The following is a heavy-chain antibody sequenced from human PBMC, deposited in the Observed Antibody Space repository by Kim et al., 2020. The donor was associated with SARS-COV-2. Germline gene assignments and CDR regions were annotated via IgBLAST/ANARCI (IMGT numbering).Heavy chain of an antibody. D-gene: IGHD2-2*01. CDR1: GYTFTSYG. Sequence: ASVKVSCKASGYTFTSYGISWVRQAPGQGLEWMGWISAYNGNTNYAQKLQGRVTMTTDTSTSTAYMELRSLRSDDTAVYYCARQVGGVPAANGIVYYYYGMDVWGQGTTVTVSS. CDR2: ISAYNGNT. CDR3: ARQVGGVPAANGIVYYYYGMDV. V-gene: IGHV1-18*01. J-gene: IGHJ6*02.